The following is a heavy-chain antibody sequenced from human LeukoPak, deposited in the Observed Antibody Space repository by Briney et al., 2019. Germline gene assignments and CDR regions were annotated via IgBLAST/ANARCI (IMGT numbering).Heavy chain of an antibody. CDR1: GGTFSSYA. Sequence: GASVKVSCKASGGTFSSYAWVRQAPGQGLEWMGIINPTGGSTTYAQKFQGRVTMTRDTSTSTVYMELSSLRSEDTAVYYCASQEETHAWGQGTLVTVSS. CDR3: ASQEETHA. V-gene: IGHV1-46*01. J-gene: IGHJ5*02. CDR2: INPTGGST.